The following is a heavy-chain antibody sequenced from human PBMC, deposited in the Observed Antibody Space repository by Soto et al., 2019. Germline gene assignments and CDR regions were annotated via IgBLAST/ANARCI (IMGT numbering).Heavy chain of an antibody. CDR1: GGTFSSYA. Sequence: QVQLVQSGAEVKKPGSSVKVSCKASGGTFSSYAISWVRQAPGQGLEGMGGIIPIFGTANYAQKFQGRVTITADESTSTAYMELSSLRSEDTAVYYCAKGSTIIAARRGWFDPWGQGTLVTVSS. D-gene: IGHD6-6*01. J-gene: IGHJ5*02. CDR3: AKGSTIIAARRGWFDP. V-gene: IGHV1-69*01. CDR2: IIPIFGTA.